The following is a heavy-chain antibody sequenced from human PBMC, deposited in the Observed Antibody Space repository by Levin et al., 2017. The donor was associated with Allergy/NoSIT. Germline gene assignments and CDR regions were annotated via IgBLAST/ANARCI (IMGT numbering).Heavy chain of an antibody. V-gene: IGHV3-30*18. J-gene: IGHJ4*02. Sequence: SCAASGFIFSNNAMHWVRQAPGKGLEWVAVILYDGSNEYYADSVKGRFTISRDNSKNTLYLQMNSLRTEDTAVYYCAKDRSRSFDYWGQGTEITVSS. CDR3: AKDRSRSFDY. CDR1: GFIFSNNA. D-gene: IGHD6-13*01. CDR2: ILYDGSNE.